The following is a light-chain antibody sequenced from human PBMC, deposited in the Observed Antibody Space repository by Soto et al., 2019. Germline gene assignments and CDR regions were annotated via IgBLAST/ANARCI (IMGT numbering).Light chain of an antibody. V-gene: IGKV3-15*01. CDR1: QSVSNN. CDR3: QQYNNWPPWT. CDR2: DAS. J-gene: IGKJ1*01. Sequence: ILMTQSPATLSVSPGERATLSCRASQSVSNNLAWYQQKPGQAPRLLIYDASTRATGIPARFSGSGSGTESTLTISGLQSEDFPLYSCQQYNNWPPWTFGQGTKVEIK.